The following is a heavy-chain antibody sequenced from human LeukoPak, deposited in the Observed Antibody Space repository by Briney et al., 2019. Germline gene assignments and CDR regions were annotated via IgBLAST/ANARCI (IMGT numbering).Heavy chain of an antibody. J-gene: IGHJ6*02. V-gene: IGHV3-23*01. CDR3: ARDLAIFGVVRVYYYGMDV. D-gene: IGHD3-3*01. Sequence: GGSLRLSCAASGFTFSSYAMSWVRQAPGKGLEWVSAISGSGGSTYYADSVKGRFTISRDNSKNTLYLQMNSLRAEDTAVYYCARDLAIFGVVRVYYYGMDVWGQGTTVTVSS. CDR2: ISGSGGST. CDR1: GFTFSSYA.